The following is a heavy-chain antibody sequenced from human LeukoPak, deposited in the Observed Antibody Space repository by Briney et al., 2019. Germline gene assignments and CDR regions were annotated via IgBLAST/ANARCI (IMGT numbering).Heavy chain of an antibody. D-gene: IGHD2-2*01. V-gene: IGHV1-2*02. J-gene: IGHJ4*02. Sequence: ASVTLSFKSSGYTFTVYYMHWVRHAPGQGLGLVGWINPNSGGTNYAQKFQGRVTMTRDTSISTAYMELSRLRSDDTAVYYCARDRGIVVVPAEFDYWGQGTLVTVSS. CDR2: INPNSGGT. CDR1: GYTFTVYY. CDR3: ARDRGIVVVPAEFDY.